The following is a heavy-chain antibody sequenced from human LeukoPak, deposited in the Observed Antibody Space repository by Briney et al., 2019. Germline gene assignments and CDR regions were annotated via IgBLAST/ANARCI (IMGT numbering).Heavy chain of an antibody. CDR3: AKDKPPSIAAAARHFFDY. CDR1: GFTFSSYG. V-gene: IGHV3-30*02. D-gene: IGHD6-13*01. J-gene: IGHJ4*02. Sequence: GGSLRLSCAASGFTFSSYGMHWVRQAPGKGLEWVAFIRYDGSNKYYADSVKGRFTISRDNSKNTLYLQMNSLRAEDTAVYYCAKDKPPSIAAAARHFFDYWGQGTLVTVSS. CDR2: IRYDGSNK.